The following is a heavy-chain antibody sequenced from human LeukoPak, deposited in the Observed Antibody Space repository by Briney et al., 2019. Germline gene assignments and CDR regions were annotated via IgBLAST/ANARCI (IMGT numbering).Heavy chain of an antibody. Sequence: GGSLRLSCAASGFTFSSYAMSWVRQAPGKGLEWVSVIYSGGSTYYADSVKGRFTISRDNSKNTLYLQMNSLRAEDTAVYYCARASGSYYGYWGQGTLVTVSS. CDR2: IYSGGST. J-gene: IGHJ4*02. CDR3: ARASGSYYGY. CDR1: GFTFSSYA. D-gene: IGHD1-26*01. V-gene: IGHV3-53*01.